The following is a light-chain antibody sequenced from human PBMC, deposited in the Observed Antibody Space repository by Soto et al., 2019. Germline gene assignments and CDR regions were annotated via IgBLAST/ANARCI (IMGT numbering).Light chain of an antibody. J-gene: IGLJ1*01. CDR2: EGS. Sequence: QSALTQPPSVSGSPRQSVTISCTGTSSDIGNYNRVSWYQQPPGTAPKLMIYEGSNRPSGVPDRFSGSKSGNTASLTISGLQAEDEADYYCNSYTSSSTYVFGTGTKLTVL. V-gene: IGLV2-18*02. CDR3: NSYTSSSTYV. CDR1: SSDIGNYNR.